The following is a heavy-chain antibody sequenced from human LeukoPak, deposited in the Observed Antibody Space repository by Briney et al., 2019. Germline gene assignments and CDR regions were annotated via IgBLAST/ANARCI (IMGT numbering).Heavy chain of an antibody. D-gene: IGHD6-13*01. V-gene: IGHV4-39*07. CDR1: GGSISSGDYY. Sequence: SETLSLTCTVSGGSISSGDYYWSWIRQPPGKGLEWIGEINHSGSTNYNPSLKSRVTISVDTSKNQFSLKLSSVTAADTAVYYCARDYSSSWYYFDYWGQGTLVTVSS. CDR3: ARDYSSSWYYFDY. J-gene: IGHJ4*02. CDR2: INHSGST.